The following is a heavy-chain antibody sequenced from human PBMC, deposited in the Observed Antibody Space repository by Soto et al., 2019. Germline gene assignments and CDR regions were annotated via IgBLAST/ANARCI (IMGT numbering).Heavy chain of an antibody. CDR2: TYHSGRT. D-gene: IGHD3-22*01. V-gene: IGHV4-30-4*01. Sequence: QVHLQESGPGLVEPSQTLSLTCTVSGDSISSGDYYWSWIRQSPDKGLEWIGYTYHSGRTYYKPSLKSRVTISADTSKNQFSLKLSSVTAADTAVYYCARRHYYDSSGYADALDIWCQGTSVTVSS. J-gene: IGHJ3*02. CDR3: ARRHYYDSSGYADALDI. CDR1: GDSISSGDYY.